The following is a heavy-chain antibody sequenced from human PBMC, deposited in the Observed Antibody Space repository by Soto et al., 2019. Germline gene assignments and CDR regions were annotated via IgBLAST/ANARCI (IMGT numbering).Heavy chain of an antibody. CDR2: ISWDGGST. CDR3: AKASPSLSFDY. V-gene: IGHV3-43*01. J-gene: IGHJ4*02. D-gene: IGHD2-2*01. CDR1: GFTFDDYT. Sequence: PGGVPRLSCAASGFTFDDYTMHWVRQAPGKGLEWVSLISWDGGSTYYADSVKGRFTISRDNSKNSLYLQMNSLRTEDTALYYCAKASPSLSFDYWGQGTLVTVSS.